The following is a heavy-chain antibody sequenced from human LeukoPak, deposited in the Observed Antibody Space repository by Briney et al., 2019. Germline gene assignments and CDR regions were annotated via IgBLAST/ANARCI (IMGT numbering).Heavy chain of an antibody. Sequence: PGGSLRLSCAASGFTFSRYKMNWVRQAPGKGLEWVSYISSSGSTIYYADSVKGRFTISRDNAKNSLYLQMNSLRAADTAVYYCARIYDTLTGYYNVNDYWGQGTLVTVSS. D-gene: IGHD3-9*01. J-gene: IGHJ4*02. CDR3: ARIYDTLTGYYNVNDY. CDR1: GFTFSRYK. CDR2: ISSSGSTI. V-gene: IGHV3-48*03.